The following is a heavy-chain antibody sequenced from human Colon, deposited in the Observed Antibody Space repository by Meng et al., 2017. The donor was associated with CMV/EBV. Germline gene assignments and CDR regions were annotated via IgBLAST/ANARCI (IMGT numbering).Heavy chain of an antibody. CDR3: ARTTYDWNDPGGMDV. CDR2: VDPRIGST. Sequence: ASVKVSCKASGYTFANYYMHWVRQAPGQGLEWMGVVDPRIGSTKYSQSFQGRVTMTRDTSTAIVYMELSSLKSDDPAVYYCARTTYDWNDPGGMDVWGQGTTVTVSS. CDR1: GYTFANYY. V-gene: IGHV1-46*01. D-gene: IGHD1-20*01. J-gene: IGHJ6*02.